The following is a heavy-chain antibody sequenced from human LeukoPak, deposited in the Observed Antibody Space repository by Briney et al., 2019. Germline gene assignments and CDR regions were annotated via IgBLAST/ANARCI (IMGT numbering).Heavy chain of an antibody. CDR2: INHSGST. CDR1: GESFRGYY. D-gene: IGHD6-25*01. Sequence: SETLSLTCAVYGESFRGYYWSWLPQPPGKGLEWIGEINHSGSTNYNPSLKSRVTISVDTPKNQFSLKLSSVTAADTAVYYCARRQRTKAFDIWGQGTMVTVSS. CDR3: ARRQRTKAFDI. J-gene: IGHJ3*02. V-gene: IGHV4-34*01.